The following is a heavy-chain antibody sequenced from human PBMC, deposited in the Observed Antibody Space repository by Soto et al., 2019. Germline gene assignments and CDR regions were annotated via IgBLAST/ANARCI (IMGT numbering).Heavy chain of an antibody. Sequence: QVQLVQSGAEVKKPGASVKVSCKASGYTFTSYGISWVRQAPGQGLEWMGWISTYNGNTNYAQNLQGRVTMTTETSTSTAYMELRGLRSDDTAVYYCARVEEEWLPLTYYYYYMDVWGKGTTVTVSS. V-gene: IGHV1-18*01. J-gene: IGHJ6*03. CDR2: ISTYNGNT. D-gene: IGHD5-12*01. CDR3: ARVEEEWLPLTYYYYYMDV. CDR1: GYTFTSYG.